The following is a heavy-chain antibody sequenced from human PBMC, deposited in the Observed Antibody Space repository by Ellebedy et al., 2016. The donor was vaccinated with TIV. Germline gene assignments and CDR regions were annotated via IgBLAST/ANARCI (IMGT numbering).Heavy chain of an antibody. J-gene: IGHJ6*02. CDR2: IDPSDSYT. CDR1: GYSFTSYW. D-gene: IGHD2-2*01. CDR3: AIQSLVVPAAMLVGMDV. Sequence: GESLKISXKGSGYSFTSYWISWVRQMPGKGLEWMGRIDPSDSYTNYSPSFQGHVTISADKSISTAYLQWSSLKASDTAMYYCAIQSLVVPAAMLVGMDVWGQGTTVTVSS. V-gene: IGHV5-10-1*01.